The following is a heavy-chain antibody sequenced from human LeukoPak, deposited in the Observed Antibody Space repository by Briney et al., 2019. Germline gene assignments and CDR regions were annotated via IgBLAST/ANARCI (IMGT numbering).Heavy chain of an antibody. CDR2: IRYDGSII. D-gene: IGHD2-15*01. CDR3: AKVPPQGYCIGGSCYMQYFQH. V-gene: IGHV3-30*02. CDR1: GFTFDGYG. J-gene: IGHJ1*01. Sequence: GWSLRLSCAASGFTFDGYGMHWVRQPPGKGLEWVAFIRYDGSIIYYADSVRGRFTISRDNSKDTLYLQMNSLRPEDTAVYYCAKVPPQGYCIGGSCYMQYFQHWGQGTLVTVSS.